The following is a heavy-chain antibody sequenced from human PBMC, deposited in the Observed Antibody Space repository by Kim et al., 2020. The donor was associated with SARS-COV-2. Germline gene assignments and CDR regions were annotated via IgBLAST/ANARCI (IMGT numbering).Heavy chain of an antibody. V-gene: IGHV3-13*04. CDR3: ARGGGYSSGWYDPGWFDP. J-gene: IGHJ5*02. D-gene: IGHD6-19*01. Sequence: GGSLRLSCAASGFTFSSYDMHWVRQATGKGLEWVSAIGTAGDTYYPGSVKGRFTISRENAKNSLYLQMNSLRAGDTAVYYCARGGGYSSGWYDPGWFDPWGQGTLVTVSS. CDR2: IGTAGDT. CDR1: GFTFSSYD.